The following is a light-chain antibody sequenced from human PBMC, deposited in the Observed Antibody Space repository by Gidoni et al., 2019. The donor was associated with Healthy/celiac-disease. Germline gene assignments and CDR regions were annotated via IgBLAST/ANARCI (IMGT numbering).Light chain of an antibody. CDR3: NSRDSSGNHAVV. Sequence: SSELTQDPAVSVALGQTVRIPCQGDSLRSYYASWYQQKPGQAPVLVIYGKNNRPSGIPDRPSRSSSGNTASLTITGAQAEDEADYYCNSRDSSGNHAVVFGGGTKLTVL. V-gene: IGLV3-19*01. CDR2: GKN. J-gene: IGLJ2*01. CDR1: SLRSYY.